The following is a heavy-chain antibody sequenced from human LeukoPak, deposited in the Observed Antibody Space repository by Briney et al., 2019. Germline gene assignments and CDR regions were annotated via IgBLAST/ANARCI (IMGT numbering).Heavy chain of an antibody. CDR2: IKQDGSEK. Sequence: GGSLRLSCAASGFTFSSYWMSWVRQAPGKGLEWVANIKQDGSEKYYVDSVKGRFTISRDNAKNSLYLQMNSLRAEDTAVYYCASLVVPAAIPVYGMDVWGQGTTVTVSS. CDR3: ASLVVPAAIPVYGMDV. CDR1: GFTFSSYW. V-gene: IGHV3-7*01. J-gene: IGHJ6*02. D-gene: IGHD2-2*02.